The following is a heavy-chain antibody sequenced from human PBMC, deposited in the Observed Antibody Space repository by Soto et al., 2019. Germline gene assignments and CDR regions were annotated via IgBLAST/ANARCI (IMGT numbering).Heavy chain of an antibody. CDR2: INHSGST. CDR3: ARGHGYGATGDY. J-gene: IGHJ4*02. Sequence: QVQLQQWGAGLLKPSETLSLTCTVYGGSFSGYFWSWIRQPPGMGLEWIGEINHSGSTNYNPSLKSRVTMSVDSYSNQFSLQLTSVTAADTAVYYCARGHGYGATGDYWGQGTLVTVSS. D-gene: IGHD4-17*01. V-gene: IGHV4-34*01. CDR1: GGSFSGYF.